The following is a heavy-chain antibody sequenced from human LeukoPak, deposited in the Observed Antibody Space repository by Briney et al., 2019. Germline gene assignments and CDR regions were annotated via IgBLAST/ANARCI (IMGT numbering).Heavy chain of an antibody. V-gene: IGHV3-23*01. Sequence: GGSLRLSRVASGFTLSIHAMSSVRQAPGKGLEWVSAIIGSGGSTYYAGSGQGRVTISRDNAKNALYLQINRLRAEDTAVYYCARGGKVTIAVWSYYYGMDVWGEGTTV. J-gene: IGHJ6*02. CDR2: IIGSGGST. CDR3: ARGGKVTIAVWSYYYGMDV. D-gene: IGHD4-17*01. CDR1: GFTLSIHA.